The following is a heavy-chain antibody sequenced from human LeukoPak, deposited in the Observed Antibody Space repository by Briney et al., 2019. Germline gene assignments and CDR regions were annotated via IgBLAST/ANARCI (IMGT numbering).Heavy chain of an antibody. J-gene: IGHJ4*02. D-gene: IGHD2-21*02. CDR3: ARGWGPAYCGGDCHRHFDY. V-gene: IGHV4-34*01. CDR2: INHSGGT. CDR1: NGSFSGYY. Sequence: SETLSLTCAVYNGSFSGYYWSWIRQSPGKGLEWIGEINHSGGTNYNPSLKSRLTISVDTSKNQFSLKLSSVTAADTALYYCARGWGPAYCGGDCHRHFDYWGQGTLVTVSS.